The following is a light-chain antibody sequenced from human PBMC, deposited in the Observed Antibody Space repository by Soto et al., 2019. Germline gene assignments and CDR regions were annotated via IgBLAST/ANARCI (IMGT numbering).Light chain of an antibody. Sequence: QSVLTQPPSVSGAPGQRVTISCTGSSSNIGAGYDVHWYQQLPGTAPKLLIYGNNNRPSEVPDRFSGSKSGTSASLAITGLQAEDEADYYCQSYDSSLSGGVFGTGTKLTVL. V-gene: IGLV1-40*01. CDR3: QSYDSSLSGGV. CDR2: GNN. J-gene: IGLJ1*01. CDR1: SSNIGAGYD.